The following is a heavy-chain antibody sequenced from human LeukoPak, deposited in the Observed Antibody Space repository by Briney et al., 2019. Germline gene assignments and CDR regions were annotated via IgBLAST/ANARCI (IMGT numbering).Heavy chain of an antibody. CDR2: ISAYNGKT. Sequence: ASVKVSCKASGYTFNKFGITWVRQAPGQGLECMGWISAYNGKTKYTQKFQDRVTMTTDASTTTAYMELRSLRFDDTAVYYCARAEDPAMVNVGDYYYYAMDIWGQGTTVTVSS. CDR1: GYTFNKFG. V-gene: IGHV1-18*01. J-gene: IGHJ6*02. CDR3: ARAEDPAMVNVGDYYYYAMDI. D-gene: IGHD5-18*01.